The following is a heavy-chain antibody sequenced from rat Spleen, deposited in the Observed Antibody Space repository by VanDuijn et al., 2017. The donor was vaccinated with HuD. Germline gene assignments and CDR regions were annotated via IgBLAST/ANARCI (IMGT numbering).Heavy chain of an antibody. J-gene: IGHJ2*01. CDR3: ARRHYGYTDYFDS. V-gene: IGHV5-25*01. CDR2: ISTGGTNT. D-gene: IGHD1-11*01. CDR1: GFTFTNYD. Sequence: EVRLVESGGGLVQPGRSLKLSCAASGFTFTNYDMAWVRQAPTKGLEWIASISTGGTNTYYRGSVKGRFTISRDNAKSTLSLQMDSLRSEDTATYYCARRHYGYTDYFDSWGQGVMVTVSS.